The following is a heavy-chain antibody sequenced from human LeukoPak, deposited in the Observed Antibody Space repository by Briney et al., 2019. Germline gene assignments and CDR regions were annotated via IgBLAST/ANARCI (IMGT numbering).Heavy chain of an antibody. J-gene: IGHJ6*02. D-gene: IGHD4-11*01. CDR1: GGSISSYY. CDR2: IYYSGST. V-gene: IGHV4-59*01. CDR3: ARVNYSSYYYGMDV. Sequence: PSETLSLTCTVSGGSISSYYWSWIRQPPGKGPEWIGYIYYSGSTNYNPSLKSRVTISVDTSKNQFSLKLSSVTAADTAVYYCARVNYSSYYYGMDVWGQGTTVTVSS.